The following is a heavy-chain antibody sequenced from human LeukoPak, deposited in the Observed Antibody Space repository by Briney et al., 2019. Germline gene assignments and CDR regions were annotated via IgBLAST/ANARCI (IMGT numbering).Heavy chain of an antibody. CDR1: GGSISSYY. D-gene: IGHD3-10*01. J-gene: IGHJ3*02. Sequence: KPSETLSLTCTVSGGSISSYYWSWIRQPPGKGLEWIGYIYYSGSTNYNPSLKSRVTISVDTSKNQFSLKLSSVTAADTAVYYCARHRAMVRGVILAFDIWGQGTMVTVSS. CDR3: ARHRAMVRGVILAFDI. CDR2: IYYSGST. V-gene: IGHV4-59*08.